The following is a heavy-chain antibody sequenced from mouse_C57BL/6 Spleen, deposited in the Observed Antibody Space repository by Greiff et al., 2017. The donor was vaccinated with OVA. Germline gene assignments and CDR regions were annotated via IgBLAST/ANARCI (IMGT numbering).Heavy chain of an antibody. Sequence: VQLQQSGAELVRPGASVTLSCKASGYTFTDYEMHWVKQTPVHGLEWIGAIDPETGGTAYNQKFKGKAILTADKSSSTAHMELRSQTSEDSAVYYCTRLDTTVVATGARDYWGQGTTVTVSS. CDR2: IDPETGGT. D-gene: IGHD1-1*01. CDR3: TRLDTTVVATGARDY. V-gene: IGHV1-15*01. J-gene: IGHJ4*01. CDR1: GYTFTDYE.